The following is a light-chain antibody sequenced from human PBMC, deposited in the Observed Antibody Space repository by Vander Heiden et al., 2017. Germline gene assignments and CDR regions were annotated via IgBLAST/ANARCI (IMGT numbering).Light chain of an antibody. CDR1: QGVTSISSSY. V-gene: IGKV1-39*01. Sequence: DIQMTQSPSSLSASVGDRVTITCRASQGVTSISSSYLNWYQQKAGKAPQLLIYAASSLQSGVPSRFSGGGSATDFTLTISRLQPEDFATYYCQQSDHTPYTFGQGTKMEIK. J-gene: IGKJ2*01. CDR3: QQSDHTPYT. CDR2: AAS.